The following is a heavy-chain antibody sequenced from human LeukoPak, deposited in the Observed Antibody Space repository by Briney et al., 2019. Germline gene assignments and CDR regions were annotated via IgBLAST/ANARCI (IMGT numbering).Heavy chain of an antibody. CDR2: IHYTGGT. CDR1: GGSISGYY. Sequence: PSETLSLTCAVYGGSISGYYWSWIRQPPGKGLEWVGEIHYTGGTSYNPSLKSRATISIDTSKDQLSLKLSSVTAADTAVYYCARGNILSGYCFDFWGQGALVTVSS. V-gene: IGHV4-34*01. D-gene: IGHD3-9*01. CDR3: ARGNILSGYCFDF. J-gene: IGHJ4*02.